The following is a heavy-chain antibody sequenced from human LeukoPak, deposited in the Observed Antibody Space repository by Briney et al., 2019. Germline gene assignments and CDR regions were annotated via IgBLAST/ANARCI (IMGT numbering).Heavy chain of an antibody. CDR1: GYTFTSYD. J-gene: IGHJ3*01. D-gene: IGHD2-2*01. CDR2: INPNSGGT. CDR3: ARRMPGDAFDV. Sequence: ASVKVSCKASGYTFTSYDINWVRQATGQGLEWMGWINPNSGGTNYAQKFQGRVTMTRDTSISTAYMELSRLRSDDTAVYFCARRMPGDAFDVWGQGTMVTVSS. V-gene: IGHV1-2*02.